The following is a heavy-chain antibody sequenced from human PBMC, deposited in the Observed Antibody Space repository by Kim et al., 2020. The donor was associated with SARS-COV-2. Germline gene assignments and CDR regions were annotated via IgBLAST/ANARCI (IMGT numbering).Heavy chain of an antibody. J-gene: IGHJ6*02. Sequence: SETLSLTCTVSGGSISSSSYYWGWIRQPPGKGLEWIGSIYYSGSTYYNPSLKSRVTISVDTSKNQFSLKLSSVTAADTAVYYCARLFGNSGSYYGPYYYYYGMDVWGQGTTVTVSS. D-gene: IGHD1-26*01. CDR3: ARLFGNSGSYYGPYYYYYGMDV. V-gene: IGHV4-39*01. CDR1: GGSISSSSYY. CDR2: IYYSGST.